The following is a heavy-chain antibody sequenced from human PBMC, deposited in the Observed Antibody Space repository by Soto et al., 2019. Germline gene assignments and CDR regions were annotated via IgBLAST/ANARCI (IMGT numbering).Heavy chain of an antibody. V-gene: IGHV3-23*01. CDR2: ISGSGGST. J-gene: IGHJ5*02. D-gene: IGHD3-3*01. CDR1: GFTFSDYS. Sequence: GSLRLSCPASGFTFSDYSMNWVRQPPGKGLEWVSAISGSGGSTFYADSVKGRFTISRDNSKNTLNLQMNSLRAEDTAVYYCANGRFLEWLLPDNWFDPWGQGTLVTVSS. CDR3: ANGRFLEWLLPDNWFDP.